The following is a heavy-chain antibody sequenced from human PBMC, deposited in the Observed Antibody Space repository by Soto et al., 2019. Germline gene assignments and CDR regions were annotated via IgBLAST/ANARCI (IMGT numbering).Heavy chain of an antibody. V-gene: IGHV3-23*01. D-gene: IGHD4-17*01. Sequence: EVQLLESGGGLVQPGGSLRLSCAASGFTFSSYAMSWVRQAPGKGLEWVSAISGSGGSTYYADSVKGRFTISRDNSKNTLYLQMNSLRAEDTAVYYCVIRPSRYGDYVRYWGQGTLVTVSS. J-gene: IGHJ4*02. CDR2: ISGSGGST. CDR1: GFTFSSYA. CDR3: VIRPSRYGDYVRY.